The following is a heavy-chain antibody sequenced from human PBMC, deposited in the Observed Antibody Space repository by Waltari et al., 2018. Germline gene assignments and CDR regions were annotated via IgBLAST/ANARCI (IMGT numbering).Heavy chain of an antibody. CDR2: ISSSSSTI. D-gene: IGHD3-3*01. J-gene: IGHJ6*02. V-gene: IGHV3-48*01. CDR3: YYDFLRYGMDV. CDR1: GFTFSSYS. Sequence: EVQLVESGGGLVQPGGSLRLSCAASGFTFSSYSMNWVRQAPGKGLEWVSYISSSSSTIYYADYVKGRFTISRDNAKNSLYLQMNSLRAEDTAVYYCYYDFLRYGMDVWGQGTTVTVSS.